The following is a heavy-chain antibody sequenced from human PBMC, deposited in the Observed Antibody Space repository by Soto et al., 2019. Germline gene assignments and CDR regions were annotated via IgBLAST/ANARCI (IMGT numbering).Heavy chain of an antibody. CDR2: IYATGTT. CDR1: VAYIRGFY. D-gene: IGHD1-1*01. V-gene: IGHV4-4*07. Sequence: AEPLSVTCTVSVAYIRGFYWSWILKSAGKGLEWIGRIYATGTTDYNPFLKSRVMMSVDTSKKQFSLKLRSVTAADTAVYYCVRDGTKTLRDWFDPWGQGISVTVSS. J-gene: IGHJ5*02. CDR3: VRDGTKTLRDWFDP.